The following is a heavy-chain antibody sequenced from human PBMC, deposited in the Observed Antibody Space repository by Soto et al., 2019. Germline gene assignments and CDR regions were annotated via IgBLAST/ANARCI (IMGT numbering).Heavy chain of an antibody. Sequence: GASVKVSCKASGGTFSSYTISWVRQAPGQGLEWMGRIIPILGIANYAQKFQGRVTITADKSTSTAYMELSSLRSEDTAVYYCASSGGDYGDYGGGRYYYYGMDVWGQGTTVTVSS. J-gene: IGHJ6*02. CDR1: GGTFSSYT. V-gene: IGHV1-69*02. CDR2: IIPILGIA. CDR3: ASSGGDYGDYGGGRYYYYGMDV. D-gene: IGHD4-17*01.